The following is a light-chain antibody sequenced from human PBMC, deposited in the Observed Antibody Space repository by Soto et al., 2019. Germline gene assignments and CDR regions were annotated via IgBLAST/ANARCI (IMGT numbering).Light chain of an antibody. CDR3: QHYGGSPFT. Sequence: IVLTQSPGTLSLSPGERATLSCRASQSVSSSFLAWFQQKPGQAPRRLIYAASYRASGIPDGFSGRGSGTDFTPTITRLEPEDFGVYYCQHYGGSPFTFGQGTRLEIK. V-gene: IGKV3-20*01. CDR2: AAS. J-gene: IGKJ5*01. CDR1: QSVSSSF.